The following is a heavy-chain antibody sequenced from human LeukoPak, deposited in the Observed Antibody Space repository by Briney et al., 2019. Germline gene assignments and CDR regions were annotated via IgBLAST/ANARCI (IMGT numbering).Heavy chain of an antibody. CDR1: GFTFSSYA. CDR3: ANGGSIAVATPLDY. V-gene: IGHV3-23*01. CDR2: ITCSGGST. D-gene: IGHD6-19*01. J-gene: IGHJ4*02. Sequence: GGSLRLSCAASGFTFSSYAMSWVRQAPGKGLEWVSGITCSGGSTYYADSVKGRFTISRDNSKNTLYLQMNSLRAEDTAVYYCANGGSIAVATPLDYWGQGTLVTVSS.